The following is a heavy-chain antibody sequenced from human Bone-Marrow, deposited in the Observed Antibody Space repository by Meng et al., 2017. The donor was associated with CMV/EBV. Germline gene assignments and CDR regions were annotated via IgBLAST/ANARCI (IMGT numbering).Heavy chain of an antibody. CDR1: GFTFSDYY. V-gene: IGHV3-11*04. J-gene: IGHJ5*02. D-gene: IGHD2-15*01. Sequence: LSLTCAASGFTFSDYYMTWIRQAPGKGLEWVSYISSSATTIYYADSVKGRFTISRDNAKNSLYLQMNSLRAEDTAVYYCARDYEFRGSPMPNWFDPWGQGNLVTVSS. CDR2: ISSSATTI. CDR3: ARDYEFRGSPMPNWFDP.